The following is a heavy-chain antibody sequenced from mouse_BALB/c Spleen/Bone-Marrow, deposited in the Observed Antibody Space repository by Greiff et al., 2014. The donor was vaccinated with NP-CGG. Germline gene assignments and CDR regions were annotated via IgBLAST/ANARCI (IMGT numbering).Heavy chain of an antibody. V-gene: IGHV7-3*02. Sequence: LVESGGGLVQPGGSLRLSCATSGFTFTDYYMSWVRQPPGKALEWLGFIRNKANGYTTEYSASVKGRFTISRDNSQSILYLQMNTLRAEDSATYYCARDRTTATLYWYFDVWGAGTTVTVSS. CDR3: ARDRTTATLYWYFDV. J-gene: IGHJ1*01. CDR1: GFTFTDYY. CDR2: IRNKANGYTT. D-gene: IGHD1-2*01.